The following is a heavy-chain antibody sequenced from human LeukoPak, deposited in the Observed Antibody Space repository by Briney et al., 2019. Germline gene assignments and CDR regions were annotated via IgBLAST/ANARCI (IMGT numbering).Heavy chain of an antibody. CDR1: GFTFSSYE. J-gene: IGHJ4*02. Sequence: GGSLRLSCAASGFTFSSYEMNWVRQAPGKGLEWVSIIFGNGETTYYADTVKGRFTVSRKNSKDTLYLQMNDLRPDDTAIYYCAKRNTMVRGGPCFDYWGQGLLVTVSS. CDR2: IFGNGETT. D-gene: IGHD3-10*01. V-gene: IGHV3-23*01. CDR3: AKRNTMVRGGPCFDY.